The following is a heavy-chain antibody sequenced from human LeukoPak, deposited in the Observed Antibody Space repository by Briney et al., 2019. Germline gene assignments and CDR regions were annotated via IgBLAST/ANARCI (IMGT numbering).Heavy chain of an antibody. CDR1: GFTFSSYR. V-gene: IGHV3-30*03. Sequence: PGGSLRLSCAASGFTFSSYRMHWVRQAPGKGLEWVAVISSDGSNRYYADSVQGRFTLSRDNSKNTLYLQMNSLRAEDTAVYYCARRFGELSPYYHYYYGMDVWGQGTTVTVSS. CDR3: ARRFGELSPYYHYYYGMDV. CDR2: ISSDGSNR. D-gene: IGHD3-10*01. J-gene: IGHJ6*02.